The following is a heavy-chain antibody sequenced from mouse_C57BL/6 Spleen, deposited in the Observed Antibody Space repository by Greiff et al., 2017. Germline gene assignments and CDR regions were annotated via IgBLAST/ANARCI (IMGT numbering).Heavy chain of an antibody. CDR1: GYTFTSYW. D-gene: IGHD1-1*01. V-gene: IGHV1-55*01. CDR3: AREGLITPVVARGLDY. CDR2: IYPGSGST. Sequence: QVQLQQPGAELVKPGASVKMSCKASGYTFTSYWITWVKQRPGQGLEWIGDIYPGSGSTNYNEKFKSKATLTVDTSSSTAYMQLSSLTSEDSAVYDCAREGLITPVVARGLDYWGQGTTLTVSS. J-gene: IGHJ2*01.